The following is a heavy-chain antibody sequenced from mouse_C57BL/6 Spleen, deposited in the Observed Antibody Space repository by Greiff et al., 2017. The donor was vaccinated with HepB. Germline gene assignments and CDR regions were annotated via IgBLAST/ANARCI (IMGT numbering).Heavy chain of an antibody. CDR1: GFTFSSYG. Sequence: EVHLVESGGDLVKPGGSLKLSCAASGFTFSSYGMSWVRQTPDKRLEWVATISSGGSYTYYPDSVKGRFTISRDNAKNTLYLQMSSLKSEDTAMYYCARHELRPYAMDYWGQGTSVTVSS. CDR3: ARHELRPYAMDY. D-gene: IGHD3-2*02. V-gene: IGHV5-6*01. J-gene: IGHJ4*01. CDR2: ISSGGSYT.